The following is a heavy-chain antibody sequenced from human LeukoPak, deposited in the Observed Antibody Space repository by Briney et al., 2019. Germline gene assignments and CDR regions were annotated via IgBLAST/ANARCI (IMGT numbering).Heavy chain of an antibody. V-gene: IGHV4-39*01. Sequence: SETLSLTCAVSGASVSGSNYYWGWIRQPPGKGLEWIGEINHSGSTNYNPSLKSRVTISVDTSKNQFSLKLSSVTAADTAVYYCARHEAAFDIWGQGTMVTVSS. CDR3: ARHEAAFDI. CDR2: INHSGST. J-gene: IGHJ3*02. CDR1: GASVSGSNYY.